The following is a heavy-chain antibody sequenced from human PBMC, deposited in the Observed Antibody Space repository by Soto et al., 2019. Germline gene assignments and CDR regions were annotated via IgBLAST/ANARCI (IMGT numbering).Heavy chain of an antibody. CDR1: GGSISSTNW. CDR2: IYHSGST. D-gene: IGHD2-15*01. CDR3: AREELGYCRGGSCYYFDY. V-gene: IGHV4-4*02. J-gene: IGHJ4*02. Sequence: QVQLQESGPGLVKPSGTLSLTCAVSGGSISSTNWWSWVRQPPGKGLEWIGEIYHSGSTNYNPSLKSRVTMSVDKSKNLFSLMLSSVTAADTAVYYCAREELGYCRGGSCYYFDYWGQGTLVTVSS.